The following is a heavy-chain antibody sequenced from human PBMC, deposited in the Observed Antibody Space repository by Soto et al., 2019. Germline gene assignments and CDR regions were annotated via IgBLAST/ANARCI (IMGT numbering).Heavy chain of an antibody. CDR3: ARGGPEMATIGSFDY. V-gene: IGHV1-46*01. D-gene: IGHD5-12*01. Sequence: QGQLVQSGTEVKKPGASVKVSCKASGYTFTNYFIHWVRQAPGQGLEWMGRINPSDGSTTYARKFQGRITMTRDSSTSTVYMEQSSLRSEGTAVYYCARGGPEMATIGSFDYWGQGTLVTVSS. J-gene: IGHJ4*02. CDR2: INPSDGST. CDR1: GYTFTNYF.